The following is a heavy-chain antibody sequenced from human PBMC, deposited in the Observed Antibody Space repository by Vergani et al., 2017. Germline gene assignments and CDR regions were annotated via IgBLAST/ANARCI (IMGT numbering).Heavy chain of an antibody. V-gene: IGHV5-51*01. Sequence: EVQLVQSGAEVKKPGESLKISCKGSGYSFTSYWIGWVRQMPGKGLEWMGIIYPGDSDTRYSPSFQGQVTISADKSISTAYLQWSSLKASDTAMYYCARQGEEGFGYSSGWYLVKYYYYMDVWGKGTTVTVSS. CDR2: IYPGDSDT. D-gene: IGHD6-19*01. J-gene: IGHJ6*03. CDR1: GYSFTSYW. CDR3: ARQGEEGFGYSSGWYLVKYYYYMDV.